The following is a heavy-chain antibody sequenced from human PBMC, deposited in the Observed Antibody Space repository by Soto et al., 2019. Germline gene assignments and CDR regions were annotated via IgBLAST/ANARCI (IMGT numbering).Heavy chain of an antibody. D-gene: IGHD5-18*01. V-gene: IGHV3-33*01. CDR2: IWYDGSNK. J-gene: IGHJ4*02. CDR1: GFTFSSYG. CDR3: ARDFGGDTAMDAFDY. Sequence: HPGGSLRLSCAASGFTFSSYGMHWVRQAPGKGLEWVAVIWYDGSNKYYADSVKGRFTISRDNSKNTLYLQMNSLRAEDTAVYYCARDFGGDTAMDAFDYWGQGTLVTVSS.